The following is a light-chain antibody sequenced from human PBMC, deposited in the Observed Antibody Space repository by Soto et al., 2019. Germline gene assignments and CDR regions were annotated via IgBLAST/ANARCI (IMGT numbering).Light chain of an antibody. J-gene: IGKJ2*01. CDR1: QSVSSRS. V-gene: IGKV3-20*01. CDR3: QQDVSSPYT. Sequence: EVVLTQSPGTLSLSPGERATLSCRASQSVSSRSLAWYQQKPGQAPRLLIYGASNRATGIPDRFSGSGSGTDFTLTISRLEPEDFAVYYCQQDVSSPYTFGQGTKLEIK. CDR2: GAS.